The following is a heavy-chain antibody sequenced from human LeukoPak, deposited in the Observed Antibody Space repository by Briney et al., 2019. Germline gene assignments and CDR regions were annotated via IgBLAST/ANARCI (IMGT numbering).Heavy chain of an antibody. CDR3: ARAGPRRDGYNVDY. CDR1: GGSISYYY. Sequence: SETLSLTCTVSGGSISYYYWGWIRQPQGKGLEWIGYIYYSGNTDYNPSLKSRVTMSVDTSRNQFSLRLTSVTAADTAVYYCARAGPRRDGYNVDYWGQGTLVTVSS. V-gene: IGHV4-59*01. D-gene: IGHD5-24*01. CDR2: IYYSGNT. J-gene: IGHJ4*02.